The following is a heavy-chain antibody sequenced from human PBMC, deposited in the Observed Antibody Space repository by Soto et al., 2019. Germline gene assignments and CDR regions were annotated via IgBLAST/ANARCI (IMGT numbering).Heavy chain of an antibody. D-gene: IGHD5-18*01. J-gene: IGHJ4*02. CDR2: IYYSGST. V-gene: IGHV4-59*01. CDR1: GGSISSYY. Sequence: SETLSLTCTVSGGSISSYYWSWIRQPPGKGLELIGYIYYSGSTNYNPSLKSRVTISVDTSKNQFSLKLSSVTAADTAVYYCAREPRGYSYRPYYFDYWGQGTLVTVSS. CDR3: AREPRGYSYRPYYFDY.